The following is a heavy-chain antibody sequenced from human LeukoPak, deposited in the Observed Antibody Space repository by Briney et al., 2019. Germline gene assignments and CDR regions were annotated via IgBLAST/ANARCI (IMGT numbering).Heavy chain of an antibody. CDR1: GYTFTSYD. D-gene: IGHD3-16*02. J-gene: IGHJ4*02. V-gene: IGHV1-8*01. Sequence: ASVRVSCKASGYTFTSYDINWVRQATGQGLEWMGWMNPNSGNTGYAQKFQGRVTMTRNTSISTAYMELSSLRSEDTAVYYCARGHDYVWGSYRFMPDYWGQGTLVTVSS. CDR3: ARGHDYVWGSYRFMPDY. CDR2: MNPNSGNT.